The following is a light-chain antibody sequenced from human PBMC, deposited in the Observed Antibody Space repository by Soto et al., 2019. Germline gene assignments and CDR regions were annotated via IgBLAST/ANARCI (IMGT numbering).Light chain of an antibody. J-gene: IGKJ5*01. CDR1: QSPLSSGGETY. CDR2: EVS. V-gene: IGKV2D-29*02. Sequence: DIVMSQTPLSLSVTPGQPASISCRSSQSPLSSGGETYLFWYLQRPGQSPQLLIYEVSNRISAVPARFSGSGSGTDFTLKISRVEAEDAGLYYCMQSTQLPLTFGQGTGLEVK. CDR3: MQSTQLPLT.